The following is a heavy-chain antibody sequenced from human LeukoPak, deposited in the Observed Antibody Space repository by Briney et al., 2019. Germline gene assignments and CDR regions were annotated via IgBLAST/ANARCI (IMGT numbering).Heavy chain of an antibody. CDR2: IYSGGST. V-gene: IGHV3-53*05. Sequence: GESLRLSCAASGFTVSSDYMSWVRQAPGKGLEWVSVIYSGGSTYYADSVKGRFTISRDKSKNTVYLQINSLRFEDTAMYYCARNWFDPWGQGTLVTVSS. CDR3: ARNWFDP. CDR1: GFTVSSDY. J-gene: IGHJ5*02.